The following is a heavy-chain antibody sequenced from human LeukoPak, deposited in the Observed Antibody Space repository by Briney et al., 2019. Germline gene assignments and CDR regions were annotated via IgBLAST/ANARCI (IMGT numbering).Heavy chain of an antibody. J-gene: IGHJ4*02. V-gene: IGHV3-48*02. CDR3: AREAYWASSGKGFNS. CDR1: GFTFTGYT. D-gene: IGHD4-23*01. CDR2: ISITSDKI. Sequence: GGSLRLSRAASGFTFTGYTLNWFRQAPGKGLEWVSYISITSDKIYYADSVKGRFTISRDDARNSLYLQMNSLRDEDTAVYFCAREAYWASSGKGFNSCGEGALVIVSS.